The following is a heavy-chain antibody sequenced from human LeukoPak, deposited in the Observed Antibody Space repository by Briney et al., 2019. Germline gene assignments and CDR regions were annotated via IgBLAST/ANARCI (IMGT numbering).Heavy chain of an antibody. CDR3: ARDQVAAVALDT. D-gene: IGHD6-13*01. CDR1: GFTFSSYS. CDR2: ISSSSSYI. Sequence: GGSLRLSCAASGFTFSSYSMNWVRQAPGKVLEWVSSISSSSSYIYYADSVKGRFTISRDNAKNSLYLQMNSLRAEDTAVYYCARDQVAAVALDTWGQGTMVTVSS. V-gene: IGHV3-21*01. J-gene: IGHJ3*02.